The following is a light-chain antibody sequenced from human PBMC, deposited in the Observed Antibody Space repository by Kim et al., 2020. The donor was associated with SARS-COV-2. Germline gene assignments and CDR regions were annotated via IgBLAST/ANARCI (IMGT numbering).Light chain of an antibody. V-gene: IGLV3-21*04. Sequence: SYELTQPPSVSVAPGKTARITCGGNNIGSKSVHWYQQKPGQAPVLVIYYDSDRPSGIPERFSGSNSGNTATLTISRVEAGDEDDYYCQVWDSSSDHSVFGGGTQLAVL. CDR3: QVWDSSSDHSV. CDR2: YDS. CDR1: NIGSKS. J-gene: IGLJ3*02.